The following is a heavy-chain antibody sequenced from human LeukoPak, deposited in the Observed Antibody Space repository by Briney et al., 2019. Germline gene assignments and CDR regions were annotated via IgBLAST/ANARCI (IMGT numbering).Heavy chain of an antibody. CDR2: ISGSGGTT. J-gene: IGHJ4*02. CDR3: AKAFDYCTSTSCAEFDY. CDR1: GFTFSSYA. V-gene: IGHV3-23*01. Sequence: PGGSLRLSCAASGFTFSSYAISWVRQAPGKGLEWVSGISGSGGTTYYADSVKGRFTISRDNSKNTLYLQMNSLRAEDTAVYYCAKAFDYCTSTSCAEFDYWGQGTLVTVSS. D-gene: IGHD2-2*01.